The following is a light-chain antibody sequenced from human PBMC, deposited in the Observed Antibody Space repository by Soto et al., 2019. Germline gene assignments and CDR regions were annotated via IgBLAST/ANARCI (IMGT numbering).Light chain of an antibody. V-gene: IGLV2-14*01. Sequence: QSVLTQPASVSGSPGQSITISCTGTSSDVGGYNYVSWFQQHPGKVPKLMIYEVSHRPSGVSDRFSGSKSGSTASLTISGLQAEDEADYYCTSFTNSYTWVFGGGTKLTVL. J-gene: IGLJ3*02. CDR2: EVS. CDR3: TSFTNSYTWV. CDR1: SSDVGGYNY.